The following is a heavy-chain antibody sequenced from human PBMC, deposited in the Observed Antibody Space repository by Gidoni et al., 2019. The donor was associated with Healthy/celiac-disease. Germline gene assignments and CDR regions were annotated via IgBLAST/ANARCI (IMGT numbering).Heavy chain of an antibody. D-gene: IGHD3-22*01. J-gene: IGHJ4*02. V-gene: IGHV3-66*01. CDR2: IYSGGST. CDR3: ARSFYDSSGYYPLGFDY. Sequence: EVQLVESGGGLVQPGGSLRLSCAASGFTVRSNYMSWVRQAPGKGLEWVSVIYSGGSTYYADSVKGRFTISRDNSKNTLYLQMNSLRAEDTAVYYCARSFYDSSGYYPLGFDYWGQGTLVTVSS. CDR1: GFTVRSNY.